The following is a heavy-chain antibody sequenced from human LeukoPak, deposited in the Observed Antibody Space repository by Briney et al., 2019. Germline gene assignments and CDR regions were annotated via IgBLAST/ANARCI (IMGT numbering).Heavy chain of an antibody. Sequence: QPGRSLRLSCAASGFTFSSYGMHWVRQAPGKGLEWVAVISYDGSNKYYADSVKGRFTISRDNSKNTLYLQMNSLRAEDTAVYYCARAYIVVVVAATDFIDYWGQGTLVTVSS. J-gene: IGHJ4*02. D-gene: IGHD2-15*01. CDR2: ISYDGSNK. CDR3: ARAYIVVVVAATDFIDY. CDR1: GFTFSSYG. V-gene: IGHV3-30*03.